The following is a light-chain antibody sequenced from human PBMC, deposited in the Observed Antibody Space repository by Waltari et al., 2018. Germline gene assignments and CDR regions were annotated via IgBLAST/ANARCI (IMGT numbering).Light chain of an antibody. CDR1: QSITSN. Sequence: EILMTQSPVTLSVSPGERATLSCRASQSITSNLAWYQQKPGQALRLLIYDASTRAPSTPAKFRVSASATEFTLTISSLQSEDYAVYYCQQYNHWPPITFGQGTRLEIK. CDR2: DAS. CDR3: QQYNHWPPIT. V-gene: IGKV3-15*01. J-gene: IGKJ5*01.